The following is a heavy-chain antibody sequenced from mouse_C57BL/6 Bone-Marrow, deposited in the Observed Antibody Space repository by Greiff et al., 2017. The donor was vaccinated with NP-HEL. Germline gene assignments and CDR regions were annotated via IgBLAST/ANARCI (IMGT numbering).Heavy chain of an antibody. J-gene: IGHJ4*01. V-gene: IGHV5-17*01. Sequence: EVKLMESGGGLVKPGGSLKLSCAASGFTFSDYGMHWVRQAPEKGLEWVAYISSGSSTIYYADTVKGRFTISRDNAKNTLFLQMTSLRSEDTAMYYCARHSRTYYAMDYWGQGTSVTVSS. CDR1: GFTFSDYG. CDR3: ARHSRTYYAMDY. CDR2: ISSGSSTI. D-gene: IGHD3-3*01.